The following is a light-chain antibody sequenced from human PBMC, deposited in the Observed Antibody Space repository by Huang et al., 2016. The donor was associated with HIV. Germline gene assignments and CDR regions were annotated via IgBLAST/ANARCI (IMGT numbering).Light chain of an antibody. Sequence: EVVLTQSPGTLSLSPGVRATLSCRAGQSVSSSYLPWYHQKPGQAPRLLIHGASSRATGIPDRFSGRGSRTDFTLTISRLEPEDFAVYYCQQYGSSPPTTFGQGTRLEMK. CDR1: QSVSSSY. CDR2: GAS. CDR3: QQYGSSPPTT. J-gene: IGKJ5*01. V-gene: IGKV3-20*01.